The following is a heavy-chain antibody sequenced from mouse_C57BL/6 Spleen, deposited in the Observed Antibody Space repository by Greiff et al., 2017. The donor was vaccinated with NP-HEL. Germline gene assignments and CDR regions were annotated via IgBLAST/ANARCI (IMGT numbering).Heavy chain of an antibody. CDR1: GYTFTSYW. Sequence: VQLQQPGAELVRPGTSVKLSCKASGYTFTSYWMHWVKQRPGQGLEWIGVIDPSDSYTNYNQKFKGKATLTVDTSSSTAYMQLSSLTSEDSAVYYCARPGIYYYGSSPLAYWGQGTLVTVSA. V-gene: IGHV1-59*01. D-gene: IGHD1-1*01. CDR2: IDPSDSYT. CDR3: ARPGIYYYGSSPLAY. J-gene: IGHJ3*01.